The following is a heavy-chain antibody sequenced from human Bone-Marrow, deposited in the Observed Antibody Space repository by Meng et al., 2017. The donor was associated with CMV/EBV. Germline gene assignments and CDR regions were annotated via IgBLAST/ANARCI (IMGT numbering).Heavy chain of an antibody. CDR2: VYYSTST. CDR3: ASSRYSSSSWFDY. Sequence: GSLRLSCTVSGGSISSSIYYWGWIRQPPGKGLEWIGSVYYSTSTYYNPSLKSRVTISVDTSKNQFSLKLPSMTAADTAVYYCASSRYSSSSWFDYWGQGTPVNGTS. V-gene: IGHV4-39*01. J-gene: IGHJ4*02. D-gene: IGHD6-6*01. CDR1: GGSISSSIYY.